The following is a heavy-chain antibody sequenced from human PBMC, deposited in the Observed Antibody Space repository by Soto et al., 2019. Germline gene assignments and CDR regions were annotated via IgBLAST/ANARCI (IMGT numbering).Heavy chain of an antibody. V-gene: IGHV4-39*02. D-gene: IGHD5-12*01. Sequence: QLQLQESGPGLVKPSETLSLTCTVSGGSISSSSYYWGWIRQPPGKGLEWIGSIYYSGSTYYNPSLKSRVTISVDTSKNQFSLKQSSVTAADTAVYYCAREVREGDDYQIDYWGQGTLVTVSS. CDR3: AREVREGDDYQIDY. CDR1: GGSISSSSYY. CDR2: IYYSGST. J-gene: IGHJ4*02.